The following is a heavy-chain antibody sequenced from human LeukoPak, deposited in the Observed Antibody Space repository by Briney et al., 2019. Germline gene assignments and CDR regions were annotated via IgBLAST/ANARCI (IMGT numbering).Heavy chain of an antibody. V-gene: IGHV3-23*01. CDR2: ISGSGGST. D-gene: IGHD3-22*01. Sequence: GGSLRLSCAASGFTFSSYAMSWVRQAPGKGLEWVSAISGSGGSTYYADPVKGRFTISRDNSKNTLYLQMNSLRAEDTAVYYCAKGPSYDYYDSSGSYFDYWGQGTLVTVSS. CDR3: AKGPSYDYYDSSGSYFDY. J-gene: IGHJ4*02. CDR1: GFTFSSYA.